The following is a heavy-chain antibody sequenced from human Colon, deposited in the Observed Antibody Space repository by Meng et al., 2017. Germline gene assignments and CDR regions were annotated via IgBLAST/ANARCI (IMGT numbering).Heavy chain of an antibody. CDR1: GGSMSNSY. D-gene: IGHD3-10*01. CDR3: ARFSFHYSGSGSGMDV. Sequence: QVQLQESGPGLVKPSETLSLTCKVSGGSMSNSYWSWIRQPAGKGLEWIGRIYTSGSTNYNPSLKSRVTMSVDTSRNQFSLKLTSVTAADTAVYYCARFSFHYSGSGSGMDVWGQGTAVTVSS. CDR2: IYTSGST. V-gene: IGHV4-4*07. J-gene: IGHJ6*02.